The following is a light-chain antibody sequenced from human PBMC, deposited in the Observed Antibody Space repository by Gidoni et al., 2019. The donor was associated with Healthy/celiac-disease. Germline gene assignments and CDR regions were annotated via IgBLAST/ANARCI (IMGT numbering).Light chain of an antibody. J-gene: IGKJ5*01. Sequence: EIVLTQSPATLSLSPGERATLSCRASQSVSSYLAWYQQKPGQAPRLLIYDASNRATGTPARFSGSGSGTDFTLTISSLEPEDFAVYYCQQRSNWPIFGQGTRLEIK. CDR1: QSVSSY. CDR2: DAS. V-gene: IGKV3-11*01. CDR3: QQRSNWPI.